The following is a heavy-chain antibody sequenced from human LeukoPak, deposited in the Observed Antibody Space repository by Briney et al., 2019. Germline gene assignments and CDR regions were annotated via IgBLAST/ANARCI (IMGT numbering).Heavy chain of an antibody. CDR3: ARVSATAMEIHQNTNAFDI. V-gene: IGHV4-30-2*01. Sequence: PSETLSLTCTVSGGSISSGGYCWSWIRQPPGKGLEWIGYIYHSGSTYYNPSLKSRVTISVDRSKNQFSLKLSSVTAADTAVYYCARVSATAMEIHQNTNAFDIWGQGTMVTVSS. D-gene: IGHD5-18*01. CDR2: IYHSGST. J-gene: IGHJ3*02. CDR1: GGSISSGGYC.